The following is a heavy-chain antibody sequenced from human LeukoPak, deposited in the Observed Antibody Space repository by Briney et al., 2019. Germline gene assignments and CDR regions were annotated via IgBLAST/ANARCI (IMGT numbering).Heavy chain of an antibody. V-gene: IGHV1-2*02. J-gene: IGHJ4*02. Sequence: ASVKVSCKASGYSFTDYYIHWVRQAPGQGLEWMGWINPNSGGTNYAQKFQGRVTMTRDTSISTAYMELSRLRSDDTAVYYCARDWQLVGWGQGTLVTVSS. CDR3: ARDWQLVG. CDR2: INPNSGGT. CDR1: GYSFTDYY. D-gene: IGHD6-6*01.